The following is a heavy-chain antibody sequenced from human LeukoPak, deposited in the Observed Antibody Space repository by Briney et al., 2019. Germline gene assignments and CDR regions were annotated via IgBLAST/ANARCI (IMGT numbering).Heavy chain of an antibody. Sequence: GGSLRLSCAASGFTFSSYAMHWVRQAPGKGLEYVSCIISDGGSPFHVNSVKGRFTISRDNSKDTLYLQMGSLRAEDMAVYYCAREYCSGGRCQYYFDYWGQGTLVTVSS. CDR2: IISDGGSP. V-gene: IGHV3-64*01. J-gene: IGHJ4*02. D-gene: IGHD2-15*01. CDR3: AREYCSGGRCQYYFDY. CDR1: GFTFSSYA.